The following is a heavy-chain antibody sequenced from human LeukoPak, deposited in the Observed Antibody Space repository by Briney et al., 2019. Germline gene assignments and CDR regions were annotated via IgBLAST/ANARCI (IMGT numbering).Heavy chain of an antibody. D-gene: IGHD6-19*01. Sequence: GGSLRLSCAASGFTFSSYAMSWVRQAPGKGLEWVSAISGSGGSTYYADSVKGRFTISRDNSKNTLYLQMNSLRAEDTAVYYCAKDPNGSGWLTYFDYWGQGTLVTVSS. CDR3: AKDPNGSGWLTYFDY. J-gene: IGHJ4*02. CDR1: GFTFSSYA. V-gene: IGHV3-23*01. CDR2: ISGSGGST.